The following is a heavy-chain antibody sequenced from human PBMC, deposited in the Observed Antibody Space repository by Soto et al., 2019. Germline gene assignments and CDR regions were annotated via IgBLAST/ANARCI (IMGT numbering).Heavy chain of an antibody. J-gene: IGHJ6*02. V-gene: IGHV4-4*02. Sequence: PSETLSLTCAVSGVSIVSNNWWTWVRQPPGKGLEWIGEIYHSGSTKYNPSLKSRVTISLDKSKNQFSLILSSVTAADTAVYYCATCQLGEYYYAMDVWGQGTTVTVSS. CDR2: IYHSGST. CDR1: GVSIVSNNW. D-gene: IGHD7-27*01. CDR3: ATCQLGEYYYAMDV.